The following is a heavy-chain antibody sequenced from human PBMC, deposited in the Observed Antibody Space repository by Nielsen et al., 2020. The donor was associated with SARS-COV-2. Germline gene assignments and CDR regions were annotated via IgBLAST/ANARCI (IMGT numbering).Heavy chain of an antibody. CDR2: IGSGGDT. Sequence: GESLKISCAASGFAFNTYDMHWVRLTAGKGLEWVSAIGSGGDTYYPDSVKGRFTISRENVKNSLYLQMNSLTVGDTAVYYCARGEYYGSHSYYPGGNYGLDVWGQGTTVTVSS. D-gene: IGHD3-10*01. V-gene: IGHV3-13*04. CDR1: GFAFNTYD. CDR3: ARGEYYGSHSYYPGGNYGLDV. J-gene: IGHJ6*02.